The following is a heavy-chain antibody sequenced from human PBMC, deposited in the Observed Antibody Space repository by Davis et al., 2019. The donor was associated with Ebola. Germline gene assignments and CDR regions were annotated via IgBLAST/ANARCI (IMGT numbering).Heavy chain of an antibody. J-gene: IGHJ5*02. Sequence: SETLSLTCTVSGGSISSSSYYWGWIRQPPGKGLEWIGSIYYSGSTYYNPSLKRRVTISVDTSKNQFSLKLSSVTAADTAVYYCARLDYWFDPWGQGTLVTVSS. CDR3: ARLDYWFDP. CDR1: GGSISSSSYY. D-gene: IGHD3/OR15-3a*01. CDR2: IYYSGST. V-gene: IGHV4-39*01.